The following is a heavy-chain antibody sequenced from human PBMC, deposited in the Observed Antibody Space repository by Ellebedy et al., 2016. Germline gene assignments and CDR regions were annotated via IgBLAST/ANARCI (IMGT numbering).Heavy chain of an antibody. J-gene: IGHJ3*02. D-gene: IGHD3-22*01. CDR2: IDPSDSYT. V-gene: IGHV5-10-1*01. Sequence: GESLKISCKGSGYSFTSYWISWVRQMPGKGLEWMGRIDPSDSYTNYSPSFQGHVTISADKSISTAYLQWSSLKASDTAMYYCARHLVRYDSSGYYIGGRAFDIWGQGTMVTVSS. CDR3: ARHLVRYDSSGYYIGGRAFDI. CDR1: GYSFTSYW.